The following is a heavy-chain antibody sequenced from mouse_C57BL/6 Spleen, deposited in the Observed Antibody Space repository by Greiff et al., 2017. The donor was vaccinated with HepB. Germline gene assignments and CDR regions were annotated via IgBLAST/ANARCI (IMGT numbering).Heavy chain of an antibody. Sequence: EVKLEESGGGLVQPGGSMKLSCAASGFTFSDAWLDRVRQSPEKGLEWVAEIRNKANNHATYYAESVKGRFTISRDDSKSSVYLQMNSLRAEDTGIYYCTSGITTVVGYWYFDVWGTGTTVTVSS. J-gene: IGHJ1*03. V-gene: IGHV6-6*01. CDR3: TSGITTVVGYWYFDV. D-gene: IGHD1-1*01. CDR1: GFTFSDAW. CDR2: IRNKANNHAT.